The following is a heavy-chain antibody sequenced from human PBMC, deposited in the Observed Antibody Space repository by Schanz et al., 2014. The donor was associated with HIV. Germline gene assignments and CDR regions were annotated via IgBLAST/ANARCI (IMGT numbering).Heavy chain of an antibody. J-gene: IGHJ6*02. D-gene: IGHD6-6*01. Sequence: VQLVESGGGVVRPGGSLRLSCAASGFTFSSFGMHWVRQAPGKGLEWVALIWYDGSNQYYADSVKGRFTISKNTLYLQMNSLRAQDTAVYYCANTEYPYSSSSDYYYGMDVWGQGTLVTVSS. CDR3: ANTEYPYSSSSDYYYGMDV. CDR1: GFTFSSFG. CDR2: IWYDGSNQ. V-gene: IGHV3-33*03.